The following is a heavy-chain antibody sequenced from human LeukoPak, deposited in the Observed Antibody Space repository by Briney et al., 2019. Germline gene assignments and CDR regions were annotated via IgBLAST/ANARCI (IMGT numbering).Heavy chain of an antibody. CDR2: ISSSSSYI. D-gene: IGHD6-19*01. CDR1: GFTFSSYS. CDR3: AIAYSSGWYGT. J-gene: IGHJ4*02. Sequence: PGGSLRLSRAASGFTFSSYSMNWVRQAPGKGLEWVSSISSSSSYIYYADSVKGRFTISRDNAKNSLYLQMNSLRAEDTAVYYCAIAYSSGWYGTWGQGTLVTVSS. V-gene: IGHV3-21*01.